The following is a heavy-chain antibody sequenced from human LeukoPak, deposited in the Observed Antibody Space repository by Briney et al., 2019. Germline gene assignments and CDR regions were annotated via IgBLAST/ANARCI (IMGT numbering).Heavy chain of an antibody. CDR3: ARRDYYYGMDV. J-gene: IGHJ6*02. V-gene: IGHV4-30-2*01. CDR2: IYHSGST. CDR1: GGSICSGGYS. Sequence: PPETLSLTCAVSGGSICSGGYSWSWSRQPPGKGLGWIGYIYHSGSTYYNPSLKSRATIQVARPKTKSPLKLTSVTAPEPAVYYCARRDYYYGMDVWGQGKTVTVSS.